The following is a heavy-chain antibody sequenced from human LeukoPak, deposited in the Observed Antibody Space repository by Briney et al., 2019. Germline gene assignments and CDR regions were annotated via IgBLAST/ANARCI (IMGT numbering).Heavy chain of an antibody. D-gene: IGHD3-10*01. V-gene: IGHV4-59*01. Sequence: KTSETLSLTCTVSGGSISSYYWSWIRQPPGKGLEWIGYIYYSGSTNYNPSLKSRVTISVDTSKNQFSLKLSSVTAADTAVYYCARDNKLLWFGESLNWFDPWGQGTLVTVSS. J-gene: IGHJ5*02. CDR1: GGSISSYY. CDR2: IYYSGST. CDR3: ARDNKLLWFGESLNWFDP.